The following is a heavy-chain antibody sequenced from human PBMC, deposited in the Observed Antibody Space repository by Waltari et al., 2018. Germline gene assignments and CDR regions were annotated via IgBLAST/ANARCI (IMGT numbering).Heavy chain of an antibody. D-gene: IGHD2-15*01. Sequence: QLQLQESGPGLVKPSETLSLTCTVSGGSISRSSYHWGWIRPPPGKVLEWVGSIYYSGSRNYSPSLKRGVTISVDTTKNQFSLKLSSVTDADTAVYYCAGTYCSGGSCYWNGDGMDVWGQGTTVTVSS. CDR3: AGTYCSGGSCYWNGDGMDV. CDR2: IYYSGSR. V-gene: IGHV4-39*01. CDR1: GGSISRSSYH. J-gene: IGHJ6*02.